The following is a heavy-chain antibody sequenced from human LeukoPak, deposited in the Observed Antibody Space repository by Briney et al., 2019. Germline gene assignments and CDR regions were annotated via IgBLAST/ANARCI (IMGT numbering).Heavy chain of an antibody. CDR1: EGSFSGYY. CDR3: ARDSSNYALDY. Sequence: SEPLSLTCGVYEGSFSGYYWSWIRQPPGRRREGIGDINHSGSINYNPSLKSRVTISVDTSKNQFAQSLSSVTAADTALYYCARDSSNYALDYWGQGTLDTVSS. CDR2: INHSGSI. V-gene: IGHV4-34*01. D-gene: IGHD4-11*01. J-gene: IGHJ4*02.